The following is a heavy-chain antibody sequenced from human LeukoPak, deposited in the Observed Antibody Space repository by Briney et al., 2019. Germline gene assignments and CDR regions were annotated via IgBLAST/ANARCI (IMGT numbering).Heavy chain of an antibody. CDR2: ISYSGST. Sequence: SETLSLTCTVSGGSISSYYWSWIRQPPGKGLEWIGYISYSGSTNYNPSFKSRVTISVETSKTQYSLKLSSVTAADTAVYYCARGPPPDFDYWGLGTLVTVSS. CDR1: GGSISSYY. V-gene: IGHV4-59*08. CDR3: ARGPPPDFDY. J-gene: IGHJ4*02.